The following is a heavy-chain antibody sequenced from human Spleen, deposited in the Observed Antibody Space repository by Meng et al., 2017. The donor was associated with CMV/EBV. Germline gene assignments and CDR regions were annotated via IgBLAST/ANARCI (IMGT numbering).Heavy chain of an antibody. CDR2: ISGYNGRT. CDR3: ARDFYDIAGHNYDCFDP. V-gene: IGHV1-18*01. J-gene: IGHJ5*02. CDR1: YPFTRSG. D-gene: IGHD2/OR15-2a*01. Sequence: YPFTRSGISAVRQAPGQGLEGMGWISGYNGRTNFAQSFQGRLTMTTDTSTSTAYMELRSLRSDDTAVYFCARDFYDIAGHNYDCFDPWDQGTLVTVSS.